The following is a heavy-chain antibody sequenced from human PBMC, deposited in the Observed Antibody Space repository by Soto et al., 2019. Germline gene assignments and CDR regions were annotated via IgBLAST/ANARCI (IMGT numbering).Heavy chain of an antibody. V-gene: IGHV3-30*18. Sequence: GGSLRLSCAASGFTFSNYGMHWVRQAPGKGLEWVAVISYDGSNKYYADSVKGRFTISRDNSKNTLYLQMNSLRAEDTAVYYCAKDRRYYGSGSYFLIDYWGQGTLVTVSS. CDR3: AKDRRYYGSGSYFLIDY. D-gene: IGHD3-10*01. J-gene: IGHJ4*02. CDR1: GFTFSNYG. CDR2: ISYDGSNK.